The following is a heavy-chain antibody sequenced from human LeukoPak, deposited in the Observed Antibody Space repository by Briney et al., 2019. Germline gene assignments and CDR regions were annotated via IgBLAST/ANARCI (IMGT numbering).Heavy chain of an antibody. D-gene: IGHD6-19*01. V-gene: IGHV3-30-3*01. CDR1: GFTFSSYA. CDR2: ISYDGSNK. CDR3: AKGPSGFDY. J-gene: IGHJ4*02. Sequence: PGGSLRLSCAASGFTFSSYAMHWVRQAPGKGLEWVAVISYDGSNKYYADSVKGRFTISRDNSKNTLYLQMNSLRAEDTAVYYCAKGPSGFDYWGQGTLVTVSS.